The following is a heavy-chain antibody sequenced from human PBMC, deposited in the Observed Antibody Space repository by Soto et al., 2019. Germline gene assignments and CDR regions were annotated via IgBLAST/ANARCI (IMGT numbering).Heavy chain of an antibody. Sequence: QVQLVQSGAEVKKPGASVKVSCKASGYTFTSYGISWVRQAPGQGLEWMGWISAYNGNTNYAQKLRGRVTMTTDTSTSTAYMELRSLRSDDTAVYYCASSEVKLIPALTPYYYYYGMDVWGQGTTVTVSS. V-gene: IGHV1-18*01. CDR2: ISAYNGNT. CDR1: GYTFTSYG. J-gene: IGHJ6*02. D-gene: IGHD2-2*01. CDR3: ASSEVKLIPALTPYYYYYGMDV.